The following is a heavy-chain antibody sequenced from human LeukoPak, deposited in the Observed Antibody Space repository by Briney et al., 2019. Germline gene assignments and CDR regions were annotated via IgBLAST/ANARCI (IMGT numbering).Heavy chain of an antibody. D-gene: IGHD5-18*01. CDR1: GYSFTSYW. Sequence: GESLKISCKGSGYSFTSYWIGWVRQMPGKGLEWMGIIYPGDSDTRYSPSFQGQVTISADKSISTAYLQWSSLKASDTAMYYCARHAWYSYGYDDAFDIWGQGTMVTVSS. V-gene: IGHV5-51*01. CDR3: ARHAWYSYGYDDAFDI. CDR2: IYPGDSDT. J-gene: IGHJ3*02.